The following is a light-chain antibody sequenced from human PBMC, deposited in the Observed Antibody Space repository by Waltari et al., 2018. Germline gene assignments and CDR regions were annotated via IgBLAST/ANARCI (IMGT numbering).Light chain of an antibody. CDR3: ASWDDSLKAWV. Sequence: QSLLSQPPSASGTPGQWVTISCFGSNSNIGRNVLSWYQQLPRTAPKLLSYNDYQRPSGVPDRFAASKSGTSASLAIGGIQAEDETDYYCASWDDSLKAWVFGGGTKLTVL. J-gene: IGLJ3*02. CDR2: NDY. CDR1: NSNIGRNV. V-gene: IGLV1-44*01.